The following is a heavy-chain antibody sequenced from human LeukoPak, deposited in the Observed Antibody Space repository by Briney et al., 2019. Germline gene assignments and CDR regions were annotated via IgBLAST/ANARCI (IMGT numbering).Heavy chain of an antibody. J-gene: IGHJ5*02. Sequence: PGGSLRLSCAASGFTFSSYEMNWVRQAPGKGLEWVSYISSSGSTIYYADSVKGRFTISRDNAKNSLYLQMNSLRAEDTAAYYCARVSIVGALNWFDPWGQGTLVTVSS. CDR3: ARVSIVGALNWFDP. V-gene: IGHV3-48*03. CDR2: ISSSGSTI. CDR1: GFTFSSYE. D-gene: IGHD1-26*01.